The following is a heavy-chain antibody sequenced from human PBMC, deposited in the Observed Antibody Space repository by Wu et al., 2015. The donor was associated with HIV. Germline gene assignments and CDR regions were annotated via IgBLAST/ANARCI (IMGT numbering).Heavy chain of an antibody. Sequence: AQLLQFGSEIKKPGASVKVSCKVSGYSLTELSMHWVRQAPGKGLEWVAGLDPVSGETIYAQKFQGRVTITADESTSTAYMELSSLRSEDTAVYYCARAGSSGYYYWGWFDPWGQGTLVTVSS. D-gene: IGHD3-22*01. CDR3: ARAGSSGYYYWGWFDP. J-gene: IGHJ5*02. CDR1: GYSLTELS. CDR2: LDPVSGET. V-gene: IGHV1-24*01.